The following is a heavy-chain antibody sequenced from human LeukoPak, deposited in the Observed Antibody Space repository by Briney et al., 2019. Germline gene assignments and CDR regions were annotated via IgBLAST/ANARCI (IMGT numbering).Heavy chain of an antibody. CDR2: ISAYNGNT. V-gene: IGHV1-18*01. D-gene: IGHD6-19*01. Sequence: ASVKVSCKASGYTFTSYGISWVRQAPGQGLEWMGWISAYNGNTNYAQKLQGRVTTTRDTSASTAYMELSSLRSEDTAVYYCARSSSGWYGVNYGMDVWGQGTTVTVSS. CDR1: GYTFTSYG. J-gene: IGHJ6*02. CDR3: ARSSSGWYGVNYGMDV.